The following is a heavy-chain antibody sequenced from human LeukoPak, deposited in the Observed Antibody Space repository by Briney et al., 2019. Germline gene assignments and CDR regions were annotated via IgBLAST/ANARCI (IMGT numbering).Heavy chain of an antibody. Sequence: SETLSLTCSVSGGSMSDSITWGWVRQPPGKGLEWLADIHDDGRTAPNPSLRSRLTISQDRSKNQFSLKVSSVTAADTAFYYCAKVLTAAGLDLWGQGILVTVSS. CDR3: AKVLTAAGLDL. CDR1: GGSMSDSIT. D-gene: IGHD6-25*01. V-gene: IGHV4/OR15-8*01. CDR2: IHDDGRT. J-gene: IGHJ5*02.